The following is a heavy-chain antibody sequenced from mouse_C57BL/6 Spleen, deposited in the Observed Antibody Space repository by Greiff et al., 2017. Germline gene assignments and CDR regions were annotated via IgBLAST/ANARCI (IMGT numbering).Heavy chain of an antibody. J-gene: IGHJ4*01. Sequence: QVTLKESGPGILQSSQTLSLTCSFSGFSLSTSGMGVSWIRQPSGKGLEWLAHIYWDDDKRYNPSLKSRLTISKDTSRNQVFLKITSVDTADTATYYCARRGGNPYAMDYWGQGTSVTVSS. V-gene: IGHV8-12*01. CDR2: IYWDDDK. CDR3: ARRGGNPYAMDY. CDR1: GFSLSTSGMG. D-gene: IGHD2-1*01.